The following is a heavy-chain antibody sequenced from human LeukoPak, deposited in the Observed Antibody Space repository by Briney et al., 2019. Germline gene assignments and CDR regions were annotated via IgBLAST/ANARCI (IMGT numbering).Heavy chain of an antibody. CDR3: ARVGAAAGSFDY. V-gene: IGHV1-2*02. D-gene: IGHD6-13*01. Sequence: ASAKVSCKASGYTFTGYYMHWVRQAPGQGLEWMGWINPNSGGTNYAQKFQGRVTMTRDTSISTAYMELSRLRSDDTAVYYCARVGAAAGSFDYWGQGTLVTVSS. CDR2: INPNSGGT. J-gene: IGHJ4*02. CDR1: GYTFTGYY.